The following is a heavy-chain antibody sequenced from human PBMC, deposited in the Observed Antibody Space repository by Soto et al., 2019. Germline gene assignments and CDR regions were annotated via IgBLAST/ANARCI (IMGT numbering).Heavy chain of an antibody. Sequence: SETLSLTCTVCGGSISSSPYYWGWIRQPPGKGLEWIGSIYYIGSAHYKSSLKSRVTISVDTSKNHFSLRLSSVNAADTAVYYCASPSLGAFDVWGQGKMVTVSS. CDR1: GGSISSSPYY. J-gene: IGHJ3*01. CDR3: ASPSLGAFDV. D-gene: IGHD1-26*01. CDR2: IYYIGSA. V-gene: IGHV4-39*02.